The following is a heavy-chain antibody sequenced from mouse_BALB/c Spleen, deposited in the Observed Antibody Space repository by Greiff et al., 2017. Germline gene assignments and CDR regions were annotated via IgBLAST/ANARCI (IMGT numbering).Heavy chain of an antibody. CDR3: ARLNYGNYLDY. J-gene: IGHJ2*01. CDR2: IRNKANGYTT. D-gene: IGHD2-1*01. V-gene: IGHV7-3*02. CDR1: GFTFTDYY. Sequence: EVKLVESGGGLVQPGGSLRLSCATSGFTFTDYYMSWVRQPPGKALEWLGFIRNKANGYTTEYSASVKGRFTISRDNSQSILYLQMNTLRAEDSATYYCARLNYGNYLDYWGQGTTLTVSS.